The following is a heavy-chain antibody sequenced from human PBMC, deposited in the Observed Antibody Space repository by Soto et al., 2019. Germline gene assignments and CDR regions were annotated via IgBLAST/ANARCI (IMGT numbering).Heavy chain of an antibody. CDR1: GFTFRNYW. J-gene: IGHJ4*02. D-gene: IGHD3-10*01. CDR3: ARGGVEPVDY. Sequence: EVQLVESGGGLVQPGGSLRLSCAASGFTFRNYWMHWVRQAPGKGLVWVSRISDYGRINYADSVKGRFNISRDDAKSELYLQMNNLRAEDTAVYYCARGGVEPVDYWGQGALVTVSS. V-gene: IGHV3-74*01. CDR2: ISDYGRI.